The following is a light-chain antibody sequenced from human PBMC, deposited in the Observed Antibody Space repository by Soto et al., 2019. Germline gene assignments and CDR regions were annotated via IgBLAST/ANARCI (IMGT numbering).Light chain of an antibody. Sequence: QSALTQPRSVSGSPGQSVTISCAGTSSDVGGYNYVSWYQHHPGKAPKLTIYDVIKRPSGVPDRFSGSKSGNTASLTISGLQAEDEADYYCCSYAGSLTLVFGGGTKVTVL. J-gene: IGLJ2*01. CDR2: DVI. CDR3: CSYAGSLTLV. V-gene: IGLV2-11*01. CDR1: SSDVGGYNY.